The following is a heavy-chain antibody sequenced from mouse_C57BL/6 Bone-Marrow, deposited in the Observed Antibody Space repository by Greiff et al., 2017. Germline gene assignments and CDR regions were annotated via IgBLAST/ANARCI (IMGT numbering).Heavy chain of an antibody. CDR3: TREELVYAMDY. CDR1: GFTFSSYA. D-gene: IGHD4-1*01. Sequence: EVQGVESGEGLVKPGGSLKLSCAASGFTFSSYAMSWVRQTPEKRLEWVAYISSGGDYIYYADTVKGRFTISRDNARNTLYLQMSSLKSEDAAMYYCTREELVYAMDYWGQGTSVTVSS. J-gene: IGHJ4*01. CDR2: ISSGGDYI. V-gene: IGHV5-9-1*02.